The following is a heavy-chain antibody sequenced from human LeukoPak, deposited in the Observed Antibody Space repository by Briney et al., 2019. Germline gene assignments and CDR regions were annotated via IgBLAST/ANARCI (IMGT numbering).Heavy chain of an antibody. V-gene: IGHV4-59*12. Sequence: SETLSLTCTVSGGSISSYYWSWIRQPPGKGLEWIGYIFHSGSASYNPSLQSRVTISVDTSKNQFSLKLTSVTAADTAVYYCARIGVPLDYWGQGTLVTVSS. D-gene: IGHD3-16*01. J-gene: IGHJ4*02. CDR3: ARIGVPLDY. CDR2: IFHSGSA. CDR1: GGSISSYY.